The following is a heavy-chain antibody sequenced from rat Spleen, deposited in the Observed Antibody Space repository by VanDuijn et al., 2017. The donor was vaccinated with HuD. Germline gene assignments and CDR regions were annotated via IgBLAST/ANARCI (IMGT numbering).Heavy chain of an antibody. CDR2: ISPTGGST. D-gene: IGHD1-1*01. J-gene: IGHJ2*01. V-gene: IGHV5-19*01. Sequence: EVQLVESGGGLVQPGRSLKLSCAASGFTFSDFGMHWIRQAPTKGLEWVASISPTGGSTYYRYPVKGRFTISRDNAKSTLYLQMNSLRSEDTATYYCTRGYYSAPYYFDYWGQGVMVTVSS. CDR3: TRGYYSAPYYFDY. CDR1: GFTFSDFG.